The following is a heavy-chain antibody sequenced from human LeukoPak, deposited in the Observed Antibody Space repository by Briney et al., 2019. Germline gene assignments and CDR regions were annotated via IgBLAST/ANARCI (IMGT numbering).Heavy chain of an antibody. CDR3: ARAIVVVTAILDY. Sequence: GGSLRLSCAACGFTFSSYAMHWVRQAPGKGLDWLAVISYDGSNKYYADSVKGRFTVSRDNSKNTLYLQMNSLRAEDTAVYYCARAIVVVTAILDYWGQGTLVNVSS. J-gene: IGHJ4*02. CDR2: ISYDGSNK. D-gene: IGHD2-21*02. V-gene: IGHV3-30-3*01. CDR1: GFTFSSYA.